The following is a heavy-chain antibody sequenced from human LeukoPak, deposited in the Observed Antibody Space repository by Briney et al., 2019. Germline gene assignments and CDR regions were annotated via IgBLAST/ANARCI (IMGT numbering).Heavy chain of an antibody. CDR3: ARLGYCSGGSCYSGRARPTDY. CDR1: GGTLSSYA. V-gene: IGHV1-69*04. Sequence: SVKVSCKASGGTLSSYAISWVRQAPGQGLEWMGRIIPILGIANYAQKFQGRVTITADKSTSTAYMELSSLRSEDTAVYYCARLGYCSGGSCYSGRARPTDYWGQGTLVAVSS. J-gene: IGHJ4*02. CDR2: IIPILGIA. D-gene: IGHD2-15*01.